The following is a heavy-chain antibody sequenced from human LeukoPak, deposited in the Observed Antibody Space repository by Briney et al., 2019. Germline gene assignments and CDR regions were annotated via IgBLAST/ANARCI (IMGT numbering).Heavy chain of an antibody. V-gene: IGHV3-23*01. J-gene: IGHJ6*03. CDR3: AKRGNPAVGHHYLDV. CDR2: ITLSGGCT. D-gene: IGHD2-2*01. Sequence: GGSLRLSCAASGFTFSYYDMSWVRQAPGKGLEWVASITLSGGCTFYADSVKGRFTISRDNSKNTLYLQMNSLSAEDAAVYYCAKRGNPAVGHHYLDVWGKGTTVSVSS. CDR1: GFTFSYYD.